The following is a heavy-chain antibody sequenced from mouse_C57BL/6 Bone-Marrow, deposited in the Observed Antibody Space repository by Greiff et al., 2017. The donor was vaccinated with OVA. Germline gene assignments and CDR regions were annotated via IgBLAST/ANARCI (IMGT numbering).Heavy chain of an antibody. CDR3: ARGRLLLSLYYYAMDY. V-gene: IGHV1-64*01. Sequence: QVQLQQPGAELVKPGASVKLSCKASGYTFTSYWMHWVKQRPGQGLEWIGMIHPNSGSTNYNEKFKSKATLTVDKSSSTAYMQLSSLTSEDSAVYYCARGRLLLSLYYYAMDYWGQGTSVTVSS. J-gene: IGHJ4*01. CDR1: GYTFTSYW. D-gene: IGHD2-1*01. CDR2: IHPNSGST.